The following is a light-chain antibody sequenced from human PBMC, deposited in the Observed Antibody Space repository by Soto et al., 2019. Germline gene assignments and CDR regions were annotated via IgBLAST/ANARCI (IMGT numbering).Light chain of an antibody. J-gene: IGKJ5*01. Sequence: DIQMTQSPSSLSASVGDRVTITCRASQSISSYLNWYQQKPGKAPKLLIYAASSLQSGVPSRFSGSGSGTDFTLTIRSLQPEDFATYYCQPSYSTSISFGHGTRLEIK. CDR3: QPSYSTSIS. CDR2: AAS. CDR1: QSISSY. V-gene: IGKV1-39*01.